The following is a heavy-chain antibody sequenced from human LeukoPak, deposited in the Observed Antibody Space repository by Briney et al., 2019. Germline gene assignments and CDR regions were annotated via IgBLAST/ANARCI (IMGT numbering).Heavy chain of an antibody. J-gene: IGHJ6*02. D-gene: IGHD5-18*01. V-gene: IGHV3-21*01. CDR2: ISSSSSYI. Sequence: GGSLRLSCAASGFTFSSYSMNWVRQAPGKGLEWVSSISSSSSYIYYADSVKGRFTISRDNAKNSLYLQMNSLRAEDTAVYYCAREGGAAMVTFYYYYGMDFWAQGTTVTVSS. CDR1: GFTFSSYS. CDR3: AREGGAAMVTFYYYYGMDF.